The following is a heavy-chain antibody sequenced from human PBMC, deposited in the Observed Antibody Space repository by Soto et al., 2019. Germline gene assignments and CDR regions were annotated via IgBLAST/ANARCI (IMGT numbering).Heavy chain of an antibody. D-gene: IGHD3-3*01. Sequence: GASVKVSCKASGYTFTSYYMHWVRQAPGQGLEWMGIINPSGGSTSYAQKFQGRVTMTRDTSTSTVYMELSSLRSEDTAVYYCARIYDFWSGYYTAPRENYGMDVWGQGTKVTVYS. CDR1: GYTFTSYY. CDR2: INPSGGST. J-gene: IGHJ6*02. CDR3: ARIYDFWSGYYTAPRENYGMDV. V-gene: IGHV1-46*01.